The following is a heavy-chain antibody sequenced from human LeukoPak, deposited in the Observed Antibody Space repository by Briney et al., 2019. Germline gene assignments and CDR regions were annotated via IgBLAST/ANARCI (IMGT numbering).Heavy chain of an antibody. J-gene: IGHJ6*03. V-gene: IGHV4-30-4*08. CDR1: GGSISSGDYY. CDR2: IYYSGST. CDR3: ARTNPTYYDFWSGYTGYYYYYYMDV. Sequence: SQTLSLTCTVSGGSISSGDYYWSWIRQPPGKGLEWIGYIYYSGSTYYNPSLKSRVTISVDTSKNQFSLKLSSVTAADTAVYYCARTNPTYYDFWSGYTGYYYYYYMDVWGKGTTVTVSS. D-gene: IGHD3-3*01.